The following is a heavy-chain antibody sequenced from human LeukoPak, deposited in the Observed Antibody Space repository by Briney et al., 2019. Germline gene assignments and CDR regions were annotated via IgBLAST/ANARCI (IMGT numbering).Heavy chain of an antibody. CDR1: GDTLTELS. CDR2: FDPEEGET. Sequence: ASVKVSCKLSGDTLTELSMHWVRQSPGKGLEWMGGFDPEEGETIYAQRFQGRVTMTEDTVTDTAHMELSSLTSEDTAVYYCATAGIVLDTGAEFLLNWGQGTLVTVSS. J-gene: IGHJ1*01. D-gene: IGHD2-8*01. V-gene: IGHV1-24*01. CDR3: ATAGIVLDTGAEFLLN.